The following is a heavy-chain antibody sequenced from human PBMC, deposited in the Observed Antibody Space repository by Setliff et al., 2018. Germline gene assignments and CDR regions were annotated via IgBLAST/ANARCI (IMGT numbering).Heavy chain of an antibody. V-gene: IGHV1-18*01. CDR3: LRLVRYCSRTTCQRTPGDEV. CDR1: GDTFNTYT. J-gene: IGHJ4*02. D-gene: IGHD2-8*01. Sequence: ASVKVSCKASGDTFNTYTLSWVRQAPGQGLEWVGWYSPYNGKTYSAQIFQGRVTMTTDTPTSTAYMELRSLRYDDTAVYYCLRLVRYCSRTTCQRTPGDEVWGQGTLVTVSS. CDR2: YSPYNGKT.